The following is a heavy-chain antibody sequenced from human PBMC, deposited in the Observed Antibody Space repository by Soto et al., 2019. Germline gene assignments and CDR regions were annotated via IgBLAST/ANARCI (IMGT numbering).Heavy chain of an antibody. V-gene: IGHV4-39*01. CDR2: VHYSGSA. D-gene: IGHD3-10*01. CDR3: ARHRWGSGSYSGLLDF. Sequence: SETLSLTCSVSGGSISTSSYFWGWIRQPPGKGLEWVGAVHYSGSANYRSSLQSRVTISVDTSQNQFSLRLRSVAAADTAVYYCARHRWGSGSYSGLLDFWGQGALVTVSS. J-gene: IGHJ4*02. CDR1: GGSISTSSYF.